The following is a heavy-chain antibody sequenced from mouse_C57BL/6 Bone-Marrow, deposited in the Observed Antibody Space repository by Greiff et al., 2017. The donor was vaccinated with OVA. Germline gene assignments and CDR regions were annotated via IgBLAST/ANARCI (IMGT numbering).Heavy chain of an antibody. CDR1: GYTFTSYW. J-gene: IGHJ2*01. V-gene: IGHV1-69*01. CDR2: IDPSDSYT. D-gene: IGHD2-5*01. CDR3: ARNYSNYFDD. Sequence: QVQLQQPGAELVMPGASVKLSCKASGYTFTSYWMHWVKQRPGQGLEWIGEIDPSDSYTNYNQKFKGKSTLTVDKSSSTASMQLSSLTSEDAAVYYCARNYSNYFDDWGQGTTLTVSS.